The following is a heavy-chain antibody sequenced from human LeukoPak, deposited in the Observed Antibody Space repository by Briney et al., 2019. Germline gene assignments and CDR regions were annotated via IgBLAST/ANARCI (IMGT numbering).Heavy chain of an antibody. CDR2: INPNSGGT. V-gene: IGHV1-2*02. J-gene: IGHJ4*02. Sequence: ASVKVSCKASGYTFTGYYMHWVRQAPGQGLEWMGWINPNSGGTNYAQRFQGRVTMTRDTSISTAYMELSRLRSDDTAVYYCARDRDSSWYRGILYYFDYWGQGTLVTVSS. CDR3: ARDRDSSWYRGILYYFDY. CDR1: GYTFTGYY. D-gene: IGHD6-13*01.